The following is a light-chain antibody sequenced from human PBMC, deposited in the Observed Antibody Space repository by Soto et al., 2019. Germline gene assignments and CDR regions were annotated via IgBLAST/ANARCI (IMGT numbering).Light chain of an antibody. CDR2: GAS. V-gene: IGKV3-20*01. CDR1: QSVSRS. CDR3: QQYGGSPIT. Sequence: EIVMTQFPGTLSVSPGGRATLSCRASQSVSRSLAWYKHRPGQSPRLLISGASMRASGVPVRFSGSGSGTDFTLTISRLEPEDFEVYYCQQYGGSPITFGLGTRLEI. J-gene: IGKJ5*01.